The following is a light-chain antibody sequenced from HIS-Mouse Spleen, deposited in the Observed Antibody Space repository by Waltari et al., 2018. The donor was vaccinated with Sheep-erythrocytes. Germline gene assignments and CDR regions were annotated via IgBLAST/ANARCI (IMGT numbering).Light chain of an antibody. CDR2: AAS. CDR3: QQYYSYPYT. CDR1: LGISSY. Sequence: AIRMTQSPSPLSASTGDRVTITCRASLGISSYLAWYQQKPGKAPKLLIYAASTLQSGVPSRFSGSGSGTDFTLTISCLQSEDFATYYCQQYYSYPYTFGQGTKLEIK. V-gene: IGKV1-8*01. J-gene: IGKJ2*01.